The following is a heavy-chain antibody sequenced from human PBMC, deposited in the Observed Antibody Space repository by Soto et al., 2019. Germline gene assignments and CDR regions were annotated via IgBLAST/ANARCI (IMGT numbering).Heavy chain of an antibody. Sequence: QVQLVESGGDVVQPGGSLRLSCATSGFSFSSYPLHWVRQAPGKGLEWVAVISYDGSNQYYADSVKGRFTISRDNTKSTLYLQVTSLSPEDTAVYFCARTFDMVSYYFDSWGQGTLLTVSS. J-gene: IGHJ4*02. D-gene: IGHD3-10*01. CDR3: ARTFDMVSYYFDS. CDR1: GFSFSSYP. CDR2: ISYDGSNQ. V-gene: IGHV3-33*05.